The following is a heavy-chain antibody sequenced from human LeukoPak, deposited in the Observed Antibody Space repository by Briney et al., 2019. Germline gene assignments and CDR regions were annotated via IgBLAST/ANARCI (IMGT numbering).Heavy chain of an antibody. CDR1: GASISSYY. V-gene: IGHV4-59*12. Sequence: SETLSLTCTVSGASISSYYWSWIRQPPGKGLEWIGDIYYSGSIKYNPSPKSRVTISVDTSKNQFSLKLSSVTAADTAVYYCARGHSSSWTKHQLFDYWGQGTLVTVSS. J-gene: IGHJ4*02. D-gene: IGHD6-13*01. CDR2: IYYSGSI. CDR3: ARGHSSSWTKHQLFDY.